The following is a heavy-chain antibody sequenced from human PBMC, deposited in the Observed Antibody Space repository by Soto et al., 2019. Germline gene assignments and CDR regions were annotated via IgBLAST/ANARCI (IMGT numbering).Heavy chain of an antibody. Sequence: SVKVSCKASGYTFTYRYLHWVRQAPGQALEWMGWITPFNGNTNYAQKFQDRATITRDRSMSTAYMELSSLRSEDTAMYYCASEAAHAAGFDYWGQGTLVTVSS. D-gene: IGHD6-6*01. CDR3: ASEAAHAAGFDY. J-gene: IGHJ4*02. CDR2: ITPFNGNT. CDR1: GYTFTYRY. V-gene: IGHV1-45*02.